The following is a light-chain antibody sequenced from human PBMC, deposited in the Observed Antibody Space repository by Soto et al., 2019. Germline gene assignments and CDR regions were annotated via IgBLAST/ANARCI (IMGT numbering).Light chain of an antibody. Sequence: VMTQSPASLSASPAGGDTLSCRASQTVNTNLAWYQQKPGQAPRLLIYGASTRATGIPARFSGSGSGTEFTLTISSLQSEDFAVYYCQQYNNWPYTFGQGTKLEIK. V-gene: IGKV3-15*01. CDR3: QQYNNWPYT. CDR1: QTVNTN. CDR2: GAS. J-gene: IGKJ2*01.